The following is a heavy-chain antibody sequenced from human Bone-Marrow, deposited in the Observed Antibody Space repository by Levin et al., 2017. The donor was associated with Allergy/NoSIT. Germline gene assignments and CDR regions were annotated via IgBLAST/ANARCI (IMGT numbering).Heavy chain of an antibody. Sequence: GGSLRLSCAASGFTFSSYAMSWVRQAPGKGLEWVSAISGSGGSTYYADSVKGRFTISRDNSKNTLYLQMNSLRAEDTAVYYCAKDEGRYDSSGYYYPIDYWGQGTLVTVSS. J-gene: IGHJ4*02. CDR3: AKDEGRYDSSGYYYPIDY. CDR2: ISGSGGST. V-gene: IGHV3-23*01. CDR1: GFTFSSYA. D-gene: IGHD3-22*01.